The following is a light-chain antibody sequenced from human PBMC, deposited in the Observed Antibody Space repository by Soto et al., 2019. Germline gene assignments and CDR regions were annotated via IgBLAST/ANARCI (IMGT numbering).Light chain of an antibody. CDR3: QQHNKWPPV. Sequence: EVVMTQSPATLSVSPGERATLSSMASQSFNTNLAWYQQKPGQAPRLLIYAASTRATGVPASFSGSGSGTEFTLTISSLQSEDSALYYCQQHNKWPPVFGQGTKVDIK. CDR1: QSFNTN. V-gene: IGKV3-15*01. J-gene: IGKJ1*01. CDR2: AAS.